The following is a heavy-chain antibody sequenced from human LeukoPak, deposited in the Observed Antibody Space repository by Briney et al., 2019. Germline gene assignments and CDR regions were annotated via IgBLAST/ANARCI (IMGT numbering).Heavy chain of an antibody. V-gene: IGHV4-30-2*01. D-gene: IGHD3-22*01. CDR2: IYHSGST. CDR3: AREGDYYDSSGYYPNDY. CDR1: GGSISSGGYY. J-gene: IGHJ4*02. Sequence: SQTLSLTCTVSGGSISSGGYYWSWIRQPPGKGLEWIGHIYHSGSTYYNPSLKSRVTISVDRSKNQFSLKLSSVTAADTAVYYCAREGDYYDSSGYYPNDYWGQGTLVTVSS.